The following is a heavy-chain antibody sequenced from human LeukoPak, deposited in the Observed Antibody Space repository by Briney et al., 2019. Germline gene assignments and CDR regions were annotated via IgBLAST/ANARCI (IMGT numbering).Heavy chain of an antibody. V-gene: IGHV1-18*01. Sequence: ASVKVSCKTSGGTSNNSAISWVRQAPGQGLEWMGWISAYNGNTNYAQKLQGRVTMTTDTSTSTAYMELRSLRSDDTAVYYCARGSVVVPAAPDYWGQGTLVTVSS. D-gene: IGHD2-2*01. CDR2: ISAYNGNT. CDR1: GGTSNNSA. J-gene: IGHJ4*02. CDR3: ARGSVVVPAAPDY.